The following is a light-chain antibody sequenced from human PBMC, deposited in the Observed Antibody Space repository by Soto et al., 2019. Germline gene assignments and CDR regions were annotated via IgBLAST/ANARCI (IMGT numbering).Light chain of an antibody. CDR3: AAWDDSLIAFGV. J-gene: IGLJ3*02. Sequence: QSVLTQPPSASGAPGQRVTISCSGSNSNIGSNSVNWYQQLPGTAPKLLIYSNNQRPSGVPDRFSGSKSGTSASLAISGLQSEDEADYYCAAWDDSLIAFGVFGGGTKLPVL. V-gene: IGLV1-44*01. CDR2: SNN. CDR1: NSNIGSNS.